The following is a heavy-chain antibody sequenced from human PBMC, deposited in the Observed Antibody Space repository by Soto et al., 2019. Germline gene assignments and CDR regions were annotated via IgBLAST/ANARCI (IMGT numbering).Heavy chain of an antibody. CDR2: ISAYNGNT. CDR1: GYTFTSYG. D-gene: IGHD3-22*01. CDR3: ARDRRYYDSSGPSRYWFDP. J-gene: IGHJ5*02. Sequence: ASAKVTCKASGYTFTSYGISWVRHAPGQGLEWMGWISAYNGNTNYAQKLQGRVTMTTDTSTSTAYMELRSLRSDDTAVYYCARDRRYYDSSGPSRYWFDPWAQGTLVTVSS. V-gene: IGHV1-18*01.